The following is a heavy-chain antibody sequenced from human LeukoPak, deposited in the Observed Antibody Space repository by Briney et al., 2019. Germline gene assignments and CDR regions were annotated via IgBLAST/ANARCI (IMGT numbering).Heavy chain of an antibody. CDR1: GGSISSGGYY. V-gene: IGHV4-31*03. Sequence: TPSQTLSLTCTVSGGSISSGGYYWSWIRQHPGKGLEWIGYIDYSGSTYYNPSLKSRVTISVDTSKNQFSLKLSSVTAADTAVYYCARARVTIFGVVTDFDYWGQGTLVTVSS. D-gene: IGHD3-3*01. J-gene: IGHJ4*02. CDR3: ARARVTIFGVVTDFDY. CDR2: IDYSGST.